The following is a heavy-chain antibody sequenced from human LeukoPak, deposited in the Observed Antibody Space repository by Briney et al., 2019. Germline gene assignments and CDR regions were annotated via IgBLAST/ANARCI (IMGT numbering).Heavy chain of an antibody. CDR2: IIPILGIA. Sequence: SVKVSCKASGGTFSSYAISWVRQAPGQGLECMGRIIPILGIANYAQKFRGRVTITADKSTSTAYMELSSLRSEDTAVYYCARDLPKKVAGAVLLGGAFDYWGQGTLVTVSS. CDR3: ARDLPKKVAGAVLLGGAFDY. D-gene: IGHD1-26*01. J-gene: IGHJ4*02. V-gene: IGHV1-69*04. CDR1: GGTFSSYA.